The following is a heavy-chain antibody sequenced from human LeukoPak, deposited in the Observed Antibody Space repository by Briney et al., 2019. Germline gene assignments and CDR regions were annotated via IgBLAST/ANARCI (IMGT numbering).Heavy chain of an antibody. CDR2: INHSGST. CDR1: GGSFSGYY. V-gene: IGHV4-34*01. J-gene: IGHJ3*02. Sequence: KPSETLSLTCAVYGGSFSGYYWSWIRQPPGKGLEWIGEINHSGSTNYNPSLKSRVTISVDTSKNQFSLKLSSVTAADTAVYYCARHDYGDYGAAFDIWGQGTMVTVSS. D-gene: IGHD4-17*01. CDR3: ARHDYGDYGAAFDI.